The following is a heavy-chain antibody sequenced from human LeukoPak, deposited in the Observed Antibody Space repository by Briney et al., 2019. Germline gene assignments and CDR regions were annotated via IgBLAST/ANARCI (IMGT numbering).Heavy chain of an antibody. J-gene: IGHJ6*03. CDR2: ISYDGSNK. V-gene: IGHV3-30*03. D-gene: IGHD3-10*01. CDR1: GFTFSSYG. Sequence: GRSLRLSCAASGFTFSSYGMHWVRQAPGKGLEWVAVISYDGSNKYYADSVKGRFTISRDNSKNTLYLQMNSLRAEDTAVYYCARYGSGSYPFQYYYYMDVWGKGTTVTVSS. CDR3: ARYGSGSYPFQYYYYMDV.